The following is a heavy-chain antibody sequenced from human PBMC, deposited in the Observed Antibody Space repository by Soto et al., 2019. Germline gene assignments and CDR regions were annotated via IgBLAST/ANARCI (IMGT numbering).Heavy chain of an antibody. D-gene: IGHD3-3*01. CDR2: IYYNGNT. CDR1: GGSISNHY. V-gene: IGHV4-59*11. Sequence: SETLSLTCTVSGGSISNHYWSWIRQPPGKGLEWIGYIYYNGNTNYNPSLKSRVTMSVDTSKNQISLKLSSVTAADTAVYYCARVEPRITIFGVVITPPQNWFDPWGQGTLVTVSS. J-gene: IGHJ5*02. CDR3: ARVEPRITIFGVVITPPQNWFDP.